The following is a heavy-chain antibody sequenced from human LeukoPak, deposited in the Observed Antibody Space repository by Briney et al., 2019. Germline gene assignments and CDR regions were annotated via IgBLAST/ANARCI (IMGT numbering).Heavy chain of an antibody. V-gene: IGHV3-23*01. J-gene: IGHJ5*02. CDR1: GFTFSSYA. CDR3: AKESYSDFWSGYEVNWFDP. D-gene: IGHD3-3*01. CDR2: ISGSGGST. Sequence: GGSLRLSCAASGFTFSSYAMSWVRQAPGKGLEWVSAISGSGGSTYYPDSVKGRFTISRDNSKNTLYLQMNSLRAGDTAVYYCAKESYSDFWSGYEVNWFDPWGQGTLVTVSS.